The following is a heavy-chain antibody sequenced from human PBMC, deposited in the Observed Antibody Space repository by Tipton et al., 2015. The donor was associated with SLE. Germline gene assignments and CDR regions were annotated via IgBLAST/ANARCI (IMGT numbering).Heavy chain of an antibody. CDR2: IYYSGST. V-gene: IGHV4-59*01. Sequence: TLSLTCTVSGGSISSYYWSWIRQPPGKGLEWVGDIYYSGSTNYNPSLKSRVTISVDTSKNQFSLKLSSVTAADTAVHYCARGRSLTMVQGVVDYWGQGTLVTVSS. D-gene: IGHD3-10*01. CDR1: GGSISSYY. J-gene: IGHJ4*02. CDR3: ARGRSLTMVQGVVDY.